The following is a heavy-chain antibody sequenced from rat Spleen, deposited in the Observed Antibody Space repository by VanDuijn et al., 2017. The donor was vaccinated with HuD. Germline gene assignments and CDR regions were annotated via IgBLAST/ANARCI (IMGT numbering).Heavy chain of an antibody. J-gene: IGHJ3*01. CDR1: GFTFVDYD. D-gene: IGHD1-11*01. CDR3: TRHGGLRNWFAY. V-gene: IGHV5S13*01. Sequence: EVQLVESGGGLVQPGGSLKLSCAASGFTFVDYDMAWVRQTPTRGLEWIASINTGGDVTYYRDSVKGRFTVSRDDANNTQHLPMDSLRSEDTATYYCTRHGGLRNWFAYWGQGTLVTVSS. CDR2: INTGGDVT.